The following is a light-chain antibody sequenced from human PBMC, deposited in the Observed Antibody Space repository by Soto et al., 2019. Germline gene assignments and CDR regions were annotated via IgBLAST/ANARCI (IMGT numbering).Light chain of an antibody. Sequence: EIVMTQSPATLSVSPGKSATLSCRASQSISTNLAWYQQKPGQAPRLLISGASTRATGIPARFSGSGSGTEFTLTISSLQSEDFAVYYCQQYNTWPPRFGPGTKIHI. J-gene: IGKJ3*01. CDR1: QSISTN. V-gene: IGKV3-15*01. CDR3: QQYNTWPPR. CDR2: GAS.